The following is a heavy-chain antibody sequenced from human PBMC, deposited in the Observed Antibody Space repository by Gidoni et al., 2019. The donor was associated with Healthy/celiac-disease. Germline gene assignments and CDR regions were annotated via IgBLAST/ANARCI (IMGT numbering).Heavy chain of an antibody. V-gene: IGHV1-24*01. J-gene: IGHJ4*02. D-gene: IGHD5-12*01. Sequence: QVQLVQSGAEVKKPGASVKVSCKVSGYTLTELSMHWVRQAPGKGLEWMGGFDPEDGETLYAQKFQGRVTMTEDTSTDTAYMELSSLRSEDTAVYYCATRFWGATIHPYFFDYWGQGTLVTVSS. CDR2: FDPEDGET. CDR3: ATRFWGATIHPYFFDY. CDR1: GYTLTELS.